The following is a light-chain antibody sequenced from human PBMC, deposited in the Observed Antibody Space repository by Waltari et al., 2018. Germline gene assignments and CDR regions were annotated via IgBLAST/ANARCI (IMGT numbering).Light chain of an antibody. V-gene: IGLV2-14*03. J-gene: IGLJ2*01. CDR2: DVS. Sequence: QSALTQPASVSGSPGQSITFSCTGTSSDVGTYSYVSWYQQHPGKAPKLMIYDVSNRPSGVSNRFSCSKSGNPASLTISGLQAEDEADYYCSSYTSSSTRGVVFGGGTKLTVL. CDR3: SSYTSSSTRGVV. CDR1: SSDVGTYSY.